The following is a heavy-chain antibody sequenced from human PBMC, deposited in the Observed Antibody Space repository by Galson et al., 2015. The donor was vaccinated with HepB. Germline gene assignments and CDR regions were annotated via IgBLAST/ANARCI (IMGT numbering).Heavy chain of an antibody. CDR2: IRRTVYGGTT. Sequence: SLRHSCAASGFTFDDYAMSWVRQAPGKGLEWVGFIRRTVYGGTTDYAASVRGRFAISRDDSRSIAYLQMNSLKTEDTAVYYCTRHSPDRIAAAAFFDYWGQGTLVTVS. D-gene: IGHD6-13*01. CDR1: GFTFDDYA. V-gene: IGHV3-49*04. CDR3: TRHSPDRIAAAAFFDY. J-gene: IGHJ4*02.